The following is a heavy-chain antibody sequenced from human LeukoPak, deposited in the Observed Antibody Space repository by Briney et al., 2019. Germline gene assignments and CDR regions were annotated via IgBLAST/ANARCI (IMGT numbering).Heavy chain of an antibody. Sequence: PSETLSLTCTVSGGSISSSSYYWGWIRQPPGKGLEWIGSIYYSGSTYYNPSLKSRVTISIDMSKNQFSLKLSSVTAADTAVCYCARELIISARRAPYWYFDLWGRGTLVTVSS. V-gene: IGHV4-39*07. D-gene: IGHD6-6*01. CDR1: GGSISSSSYY. CDR3: ARELIISARRAPYWYFDL. CDR2: IYYSGST. J-gene: IGHJ2*01.